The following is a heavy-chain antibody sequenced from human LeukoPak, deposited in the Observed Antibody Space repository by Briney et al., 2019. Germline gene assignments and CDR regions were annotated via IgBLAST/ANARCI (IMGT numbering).Heavy chain of an antibody. V-gene: IGHV3-48*04. Sequence: GGSLRLSCAASGFTFSSYAMSWVRQAPGKGLEWVSYISSSGSTIYYADSVKGRFTISRDNAKNSLYLQMNSLRAEDTAVYYCARDGVYCDSSGYYSYFDYWGQGTLVTVSS. D-gene: IGHD3-22*01. CDR2: ISSSGSTI. CDR3: ARDGVYCDSSGYYSYFDY. J-gene: IGHJ4*02. CDR1: GFTFSSYA.